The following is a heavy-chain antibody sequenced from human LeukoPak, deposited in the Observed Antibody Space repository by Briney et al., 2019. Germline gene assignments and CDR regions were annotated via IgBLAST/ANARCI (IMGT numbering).Heavy chain of an antibody. V-gene: IGHV4-34*01. CDR3: ARVVGVERYDFWSGLDY. J-gene: IGHJ4*02. CDR2: ISHRGGI. D-gene: IGHD3-3*01. Sequence: SETLSLTCGVYGGSFSGYNWNWIRQSPGRGLEWIAEISHRGGINYNPSLKSRVTISVDTSRNHFSLQLSSVTAADTAVYYCARVVGVERYDFWSGLDYWGQGTLVTVSS. CDR1: GGSFSGYN.